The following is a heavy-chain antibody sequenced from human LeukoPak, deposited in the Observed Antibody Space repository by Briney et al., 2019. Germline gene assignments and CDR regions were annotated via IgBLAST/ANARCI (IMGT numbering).Heavy chain of an antibody. Sequence: GGSLRLSCAASGFTFSSYAMSWVRQAPGKGLEWVSGSGSGGSTHYADSVKGRFTISRDNSKNTLYLQMNSLRVEDTAVYYCARSSHYDILTGYSEEDAFDIWGQGTMVTVSS. CDR1: GFTFSSYA. D-gene: IGHD3-9*01. J-gene: IGHJ3*02. CDR3: ARSSHYDILTGYSEEDAFDI. CDR2: SGSGGST. V-gene: IGHV3-23*01.